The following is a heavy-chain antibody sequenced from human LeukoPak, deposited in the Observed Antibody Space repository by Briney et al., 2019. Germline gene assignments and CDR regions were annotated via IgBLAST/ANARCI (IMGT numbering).Heavy chain of an antibody. CDR2: INSDGSN. D-gene: IGHD3/OR15-3a*01. Sequence: PGGSLRLSCEASGFTFSSYWMHWVRQAPGQGLVWVSRINSDGSNYYADSVTGRFTISRDNDKHTLYLQMNSLRAEDTAVYYCARGAWTAYYFDYWGQGTLVAVSS. J-gene: IGHJ4*02. CDR3: ARGAWTAYYFDY. CDR1: GFTFSSYW. V-gene: IGHV3-74*01.